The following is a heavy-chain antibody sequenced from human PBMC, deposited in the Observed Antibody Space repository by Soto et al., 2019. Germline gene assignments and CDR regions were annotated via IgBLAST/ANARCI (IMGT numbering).Heavy chain of an antibody. CDR1: GYTFTSYG. J-gene: IGHJ3*01. Sequence: GASVKVSCKASGYTFTSYGISWVRQAPGQGREWMGWISAYNGNTNYAQKLQGRVTMSTDTSTSTAYMELRSLRSDDTAVYYCASSLPYSSSWHYAFDLWGQGTMVTVSS. V-gene: IGHV1-18*01. CDR3: ASSLPYSSSWHYAFDL. D-gene: IGHD6-13*01. CDR2: ISAYNGNT.